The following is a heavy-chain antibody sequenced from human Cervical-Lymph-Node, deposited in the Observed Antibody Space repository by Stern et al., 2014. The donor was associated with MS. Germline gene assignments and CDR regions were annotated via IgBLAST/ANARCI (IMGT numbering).Heavy chain of an antibody. D-gene: IGHD1-1*01. CDR3: ARVLSLATSDS. J-gene: IGHJ4*02. CDR1: GYTFNSYY. Sequence: DQLVESGAAMRKPGASVKISCEASGYTFNSYYIHWVRQPPGQGLEWVALCSPSSSRTTYAQRFQVRVTVTGDTSTSTVYMELTGLKSEDTAVYYCARVLSLATSDSWGQGTLVVVSS. CDR2: CSPSSSRT. V-gene: IGHV1-46*02.